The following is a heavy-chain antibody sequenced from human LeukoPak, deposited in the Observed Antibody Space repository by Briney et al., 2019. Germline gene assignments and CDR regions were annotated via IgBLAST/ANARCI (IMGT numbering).Heavy chain of an antibody. Sequence: PGGSLRLSCAASGFTFTSYAMSWVRQAPGKGLEWVSAISGGGGTTYFADSVKGRFTISRGNSNNTLYLQMNSLRVEDTAVYYCAKEPHYYGSGSYLDHWGQGTLVTVSS. CDR2: ISGGGGTT. J-gene: IGHJ4*02. V-gene: IGHV3-23*01. CDR1: GFTFTSYA. CDR3: AKEPHYYGSGSYLDH. D-gene: IGHD3-10*01.